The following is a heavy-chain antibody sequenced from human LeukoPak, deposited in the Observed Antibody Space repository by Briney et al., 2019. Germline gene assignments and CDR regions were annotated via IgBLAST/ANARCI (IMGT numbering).Heavy chain of an antibody. D-gene: IGHD5-18*01. CDR2: ISPAGSNT. CDR3: AKGARNTAPDY. V-gene: IGHV3-23*01. CDR1: GFTFSSYA. Sequence: GGSLRLSCTASGFTFSSYAMSWVRQAPGKGLEWLSSISPAGSNTYYADSVKGRFTISRDNSKSTLYLQMNSLRAEDTALYYCAKGARNTAPDYWGQGTLVAVSS. J-gene: IGHJ4*02.